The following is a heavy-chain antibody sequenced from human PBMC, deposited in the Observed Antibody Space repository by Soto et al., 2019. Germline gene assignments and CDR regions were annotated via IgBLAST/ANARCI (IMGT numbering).Heavy chain of an antibody. CDR2: SGGSGGSR. CDR1: GFTFSSYG. Sequence: PGRSLRLSCAASGFTFSSYGMSWVFQPPGKGREGVSASGGSGGSRYYEDPVKGRFAISRDNSKNTLYLQMNSLRAENTAVYYCAAPGRWFDYFDYWGQGTLGTVSS. CDR3: AAPGRWFDYFDY. J-gene: IGHJ4*02. D-gene: IGHD3-10*01. V-gene: IGHV3-23*01.